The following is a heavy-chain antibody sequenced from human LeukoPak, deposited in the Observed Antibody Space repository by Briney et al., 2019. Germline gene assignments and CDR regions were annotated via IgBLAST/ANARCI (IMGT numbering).Heavy chain of an antibody. Sequence: SETLSLTCTVSGGSISSRTYFWGWIRQPPGKGLEWIGSIYYSGTTYYNPSLKSRVTISVDTSKNQFSLKLGSVTAADTAVYYCARSYSVLLWFGEFPSAFDIWGQGTIVTASS. CDR3: ARSYSVLLWFGEFPSAFDI. V-gene: IGHV4-39*01. CDR1: GGSISSRTYF. D-gene: IGHD3-10*01. CDR2: IYYSGTT. J-gene: IGHJ3*02.